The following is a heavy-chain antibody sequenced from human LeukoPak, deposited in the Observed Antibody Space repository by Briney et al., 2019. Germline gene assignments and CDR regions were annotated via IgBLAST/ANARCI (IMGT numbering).Heavy chain of an antibody. Sequence: PGGSLRLSCAASGFTFSDYQMNWIRQAPGKGLEWVSHISSTASTIYYADSVKGRFTISRDNAENSLYLQMSSLRAEDTAVYYCASLAGVRDYWGQGSLVTVSS. J-gene: IGHJ4*02. D-gene: IGHD6-19*01. CDR3: ASLAGVRDY. V-gene: IGHV3-11*01. CDR1: GFTFSDYQ. CDR2: ISSTASTI.